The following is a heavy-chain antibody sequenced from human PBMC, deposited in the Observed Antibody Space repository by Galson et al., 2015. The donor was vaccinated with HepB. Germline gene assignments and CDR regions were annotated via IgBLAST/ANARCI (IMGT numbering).Heavy chain of an antibody. CDR3: ARADYGDDPYYYYYYMDV. D-gene: IGHD4-17*01. Sequence: SLRLSCAASGFTFSSYSMNWVRQAPGKGLEWVSYISSSSSTIYYADSVKGRFTISRDNAKNSLYLQMNSLRAEDTAVYYCARADYGDDPYYYYYYMDVWGKGTTVTVSS. CDR1: GFTFSSYS. V-gene: IGHV3-48*01. CDR2: ISSSSSTI. J-gene: IGHJ6*03.